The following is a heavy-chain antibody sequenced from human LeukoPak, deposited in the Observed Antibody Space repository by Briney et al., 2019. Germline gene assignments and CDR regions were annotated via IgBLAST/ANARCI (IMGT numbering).Heavy chain of an antibody. J-gene: IGHJ6*02. CDR2: IKRGGST. CDR3: KWERTVYYSLDV. D-gene: IGHD1-26*01. Sequence: PGGSLRLSCTASGFKFSDAWMTWVRQAPGKGLEWLGRIKRGGSTDYAVPVNNRFTISRDDSKNTIYLQINGLKTEDTAVYYCKWERTVYYSLDVWSQGTTVTVSS. CDR1: GFKFSDAW. V-gene: IGHV3-15*01.